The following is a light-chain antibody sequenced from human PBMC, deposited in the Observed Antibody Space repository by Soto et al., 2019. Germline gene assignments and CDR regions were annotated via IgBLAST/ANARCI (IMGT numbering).Light chain of an antibody. CDR1: QSVSSN. J-gene: IGKJ1*01. Sequence: EIGMTQSPATLSVSPGERATLSCRASQSVSSNLAWYQQKPGQAPRLLIYGASTRATGIPARFSGSGSGTEFTLTISSLQSEDFAVYYCQQYNNWPQTFGQGT. CDR3: QQYNNWPQT. CDR2: GAS. V-gene: IGKV3-15*01.